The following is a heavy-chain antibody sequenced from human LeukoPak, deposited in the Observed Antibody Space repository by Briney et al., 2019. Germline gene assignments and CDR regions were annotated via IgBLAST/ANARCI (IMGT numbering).Heavy chain of an antibody. Sequence: ASVKVSCKASGYTFTDYYIHWVRQAPGQGLEWMGIINPSGGSTTYAQKFQGRVTMTRDTSTSTVYMELSSLRSEDTAVYYCAREVPHFDYWGQGTLVSVSS. J-gene: IGHJ4*02. V-gene: IGHV1-46*01. CDR1: GYTFTDYY. CDR2: INPSGGST. CDR3: AREVPHFDY.